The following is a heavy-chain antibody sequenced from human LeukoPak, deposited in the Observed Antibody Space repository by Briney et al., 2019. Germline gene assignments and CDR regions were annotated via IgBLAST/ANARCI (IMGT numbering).Heavy chain of an antibody. D-gene: IGHD2-15*01. V-gene: IGHV4-31*03. CDR2: KYYSGSA. CDR1: GVSVSDGRYY. Sequence: SQTLSLTCNVSGVSVSDGRYYWTWIRQHPGKGLEWIGYKYYSGSAKYNPSLKSRLTISIDTSKNQFSLQLSSVTAADTATYYCATQYCSGLSYLDGFNMWGQGTRVTVSS. CDR3: ATQYCSGLSYLDGFNM. J-gene: IGHJ3*02.